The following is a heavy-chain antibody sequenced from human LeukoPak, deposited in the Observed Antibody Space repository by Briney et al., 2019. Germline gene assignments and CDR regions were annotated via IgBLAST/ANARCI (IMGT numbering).Heavy chain of an antibody. V-gene: IGHV1-18*01. CDR3: ARDGTSTDDY. D-gene: IGHD2-2*01. CDR2: ISGNNDNP. J-gene: IGHJ4*02. Sequence: ASVRVSCTTSGYTFSNFGINWVRQAPGQGLEWMGWISGNNDNPNYGQKFQGRFTVTTDSSTSTAYMELRNLRFDDTAVYYCARDGTSTDDYWGQGTLVTVSS. CDR1: GYTFSNFG.